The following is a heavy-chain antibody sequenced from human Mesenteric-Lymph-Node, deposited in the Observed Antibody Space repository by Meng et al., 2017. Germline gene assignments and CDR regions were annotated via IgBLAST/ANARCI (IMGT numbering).Heavy chain of an antibody. Sequence: SLKISCAAFGFTFDDHDIRWVRQGPGKGLEWVSGINSKSGCRDYADSVRGRFTISRDKAKNSLYKQMNSLRAEDTAVYYCARIRDAFDIWGQGTMVTVSS. V-gene: IGHV3-9*01. CDR1: GFTFDDHD. CDR2: INSKSGCR. J-gene: IGHJ3*02. D-gene: IGHD2/OR15-2a*01. CDR3: ARIRDAFDI.